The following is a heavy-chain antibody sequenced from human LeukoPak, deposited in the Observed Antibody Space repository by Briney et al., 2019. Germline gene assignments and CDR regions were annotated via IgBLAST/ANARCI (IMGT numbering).Heavy chain of an antibody. D-gene: IGHD3-10*01. J-gene: IGHJ5*02. CDR1: GGSISPGSDC. CDR2: IYYSGST. CDR3: ARGHDYYGSGRQSWFDP. V-gene: IGHV4-39*01. Sequence: SETLSLTCTVSGGSISPGSDCWGWIRQPPGKGLEWIGSIYYSGSTYYNSSLKSRVTLSVDTSRNQFSLRLSSVTAADTAVYYCARGHDYYGSGRQSWFDPWGQGTLVTVSS.